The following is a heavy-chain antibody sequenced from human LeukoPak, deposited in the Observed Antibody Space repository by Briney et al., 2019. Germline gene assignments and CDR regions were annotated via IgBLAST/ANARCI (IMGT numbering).Heavy chain of an antibody. CDR1: GFTFSGNA. V-gene: IGHV3-23*01. CDR2: IGRDSTP. J-gene: IGHJ4*02. CDR3: AKDLHNWSGIDC. D-gene: IGHD3-3*01. Sequence: PGGSLRLSCAASGFTFSGNAMNWVRHAPGRGLELVTGIGRDSTPRYTTTVKGQFTISKDNSKNTLYLQMNSLRAEDTARYYWAKDLHNWSGIDCWGQGTLVTVSS.